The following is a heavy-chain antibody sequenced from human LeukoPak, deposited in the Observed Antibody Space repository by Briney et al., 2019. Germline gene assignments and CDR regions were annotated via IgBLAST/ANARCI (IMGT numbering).Heavy chain of an antibody. V-gene: IGHV4-59*11. Sequence: TPSETLSLTCTVSGGSISSHYWSWIRHPPGKGLEWIGYIYYSGSTNYNPSLKSRVTISVDTSKNQFSLKLSSVTAEDTAVYYCARWALSGYSYGYRSNWYFDLWGRGTLVTVSS. D-gene: IGHD5-18*01. CDR3: ARWALSGYSYGYRSNWYFDL. J-gene: IGHJ2*01. CDR2: IYYSGST. CDR1: GGSISSHY.